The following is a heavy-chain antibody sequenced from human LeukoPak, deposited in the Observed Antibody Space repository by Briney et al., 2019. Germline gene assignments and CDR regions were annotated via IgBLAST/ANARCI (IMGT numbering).Heavy chain of an antibody. Sequence: PGGPLRLSCAASGFTFRNYAMRGVREAPGKALDWLSTISGSAGSTYYADSVKGRFTISRDNSKNTLYLQMNSLRAEDTAVYYCAKVTWYSSSSPGYWGQGSLVTVSS. D-gene: IGHD6-6*01. J-gene: IGHJ4*02. CDR1: GFTFRNYA. CDR3: AKVTWYSSSSPGY. CDR2: ISGSAGST. V-gene: IGHV3-23*01.